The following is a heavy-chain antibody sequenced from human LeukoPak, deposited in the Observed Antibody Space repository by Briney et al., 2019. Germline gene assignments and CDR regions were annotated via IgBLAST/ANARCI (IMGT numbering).Heavy chain of an antibody. CDR2: IYYSGST. D-gene: IGHD5-12*01. V-gene: IGHV4-39*07. CDR1: GGSISSSSYY. Sequence: SETLSLTCTVSGGSISSSSYYWGWIRQPPGKGLEWIGSIYYSGSTYYNPSLKSRVTISVDTSKNQFSLKLSSVTAADTAVYHCARDSGYDWWSFGYWGQGTLVTVSS. J-gene: IGHJ4*02. CDR3: ARDSGYDWWSFGY.